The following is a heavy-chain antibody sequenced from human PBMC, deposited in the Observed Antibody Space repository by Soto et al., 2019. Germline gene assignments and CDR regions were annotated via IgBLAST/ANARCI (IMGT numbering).Heavy chain of an antibody. J-gene: IGHJ4*02. CDR1: GFTFSSYW. V-gene: IGHV3-74*01. CDR3: AREAHYDFWSGPIDY. CDR2: INSDGSST. D-gene: IGHD3-3*01. Sequence: GGSLRLSCAASGFTFSSYWMHWVRQAPGKGLVWVSRINSDGSSTSYADSVKGRFTISRDNAKNTLYLQMNSLRAEDTAVYYCAREAHYDFWSGPIDYWGQGTLVTVSS.